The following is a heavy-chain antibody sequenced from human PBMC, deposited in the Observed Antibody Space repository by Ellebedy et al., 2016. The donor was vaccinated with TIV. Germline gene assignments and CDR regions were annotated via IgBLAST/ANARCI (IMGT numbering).Heavy chain of an antibody. Sequence: GSLRLSXAVSGGSISSSNYYWGWIRQPQGQGLEWIGTIFYSGTTYYNPSLKSRVTISIDMSKNQFSLRLTSVTAADTAVYYCARPQQLVFDAFDIWGQGTMVTVSS. D-gene: IGHD6-13*01. CDR2: IFYSGTT. CDR1: GGSISSSNYY. CDR3: ARPQQLVFDAFDI. V-gene: IGHV4-39*01. J-gene: IGHJ3*02.